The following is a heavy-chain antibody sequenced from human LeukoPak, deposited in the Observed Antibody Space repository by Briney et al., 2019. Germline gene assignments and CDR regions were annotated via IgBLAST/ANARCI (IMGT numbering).Heavy chain of an antibody. CDR1: GFTFSNSW. D-gene: IGHD5-18*01. CDR2: ITSKTDGRTT. J-gene: IGHJ4*02. CDR3: TTVYDPGRGYSYGPHWW. Sequence: PGGSLRLSFAASGFTFSNSWMSGVRQARGGGVEWVGRITSKTDGRTTDYAARVKGRFTISRDDSKNTLYLQMNSLKTEDTAVYYCTTVYDPGRGYSYGPHWWWGQGTLVTVPS. V-gene: IGHV3-15*01.